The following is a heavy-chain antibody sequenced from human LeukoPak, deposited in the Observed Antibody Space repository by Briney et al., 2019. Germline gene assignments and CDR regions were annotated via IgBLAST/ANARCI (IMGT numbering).Heavy chain of an antibody. V-gene: IGHV3-30*18. CDR3: AKDRDPIVATMVFDY. CDR2: ISYDGSNK. CDR1: GFTFSIYG. J-gene: IGHJ4*02. D-gene: IGHD5-12*01. Sequence: GGFLRLSCAASGFTFSIYGMHWVRQAPGKGLEWVAVISYDGSNKYYADSVKGRFTISRDNSKNTLYLQMNSLRAEDTAVYYCAKDRDPIVATMVFDYWGQGTLVTVSS.